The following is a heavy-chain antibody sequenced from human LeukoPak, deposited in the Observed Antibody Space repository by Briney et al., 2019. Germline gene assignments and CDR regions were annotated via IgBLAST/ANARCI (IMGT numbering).Heavy chain of an antibody. CDR2: IIPILGIA. CDR1: GGTFSSYA. V-gene: IGHV1-69*04. CDR3: ARDPSPLRFLEWLPDAGFDP. D-gene: IGHD3-3*01. Sequence: GASVKVSCKASGGTFSSYAISWVRQAPGQGLEWMGRIIPILGIANYAQKLQGRVTMTTDTSTSTAYMELRSLRSDDTAVYYCARDPSPLRFLEWLPDAGFDPWGQGTLVTVSS. J-gene: IGHJ5*02.